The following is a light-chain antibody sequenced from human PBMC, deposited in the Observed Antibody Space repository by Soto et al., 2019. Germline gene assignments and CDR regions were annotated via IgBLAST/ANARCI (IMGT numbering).Light chain of an antibody. CDR1: QSVSSSN. V-gene: IGKV3-15*01. Sequence: EIVLTQSPGTLSLSPGERATLSCRASQSVSSSNLAWYQQKPGQAPRLLIYGASTRATGIPVRFSGSGSGTEFTLTISSLQSEDFAVYYCQQYNNWPPITFGQGTRLEIK. CDR2: GAS. J-gene: IGKJ5*01. CDR3: QQYNNWPPIT.